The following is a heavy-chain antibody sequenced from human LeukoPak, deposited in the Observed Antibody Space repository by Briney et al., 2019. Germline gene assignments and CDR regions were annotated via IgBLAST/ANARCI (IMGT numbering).Heavy chain of an antibody. J-gene: IGHJ6*02. CDR3: ARDRADTAMKYYYYYGMDV. CDR1: GFTVSSNY. D-gene: IGHD5-18*01. CDR2: IYSGGST. Sequence: PGGSLRLSCAASGFTVSSNYMSWVRQAPGKGLEWVSVIYSGGSTYYADSVKGRFTISRDNSKNTLYLQMNSLRAEDTAVYYCARDRADTAMKYYYYYGMDVWGQGTTVTVSS. V-gene: IGHV3-53*01.